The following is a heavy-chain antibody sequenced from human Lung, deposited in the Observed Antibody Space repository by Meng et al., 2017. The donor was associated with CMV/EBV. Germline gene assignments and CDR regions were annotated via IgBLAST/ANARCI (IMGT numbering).Heavy chain of an antibody. CDR2: INHSEST. J-gene: IGHJ4*02. Sequence: AGPVGSFTGYSCSWIRQSPGKGLEWIAEINHSESTNYNPSLKSRVTISVDTSKNQFSLRLKSVTVADTGVYFCARRVCSGKYFFDYWSQGTVVTVSS. CDR1: VGSFTGYS. CDR3: ARRVCSGKYFFDY. V-gene: IGHV4-34*01. D-gene: IGHD3-10*02.